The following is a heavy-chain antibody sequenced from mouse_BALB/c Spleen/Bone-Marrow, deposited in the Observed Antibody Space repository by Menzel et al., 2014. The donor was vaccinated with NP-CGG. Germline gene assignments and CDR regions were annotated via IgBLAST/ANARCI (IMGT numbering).Heavy chain of an antibody. CDR3: ERDGNFAMDY. CDR1: GFTFSDYY. J-gene: IGHJ4*01. D-gene: IGHD2-1*01. CDR2: INDGGSYT. V-gene: IGHV5-4*02. Sequence: EVHLVESGGGLVKPGGSLKLSCAVSGFTFSDYYMHWVRQNPEKRLEWVATINDGGSYTYYPDSVKGRFTIARDNGKNYLYMHMISLNSEDTTMYYCERDGNFAMDYWGQGTSVTVSS.